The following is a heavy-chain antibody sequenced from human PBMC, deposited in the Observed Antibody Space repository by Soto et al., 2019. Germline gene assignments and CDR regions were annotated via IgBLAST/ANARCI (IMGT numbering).Heavy chain of an antibody. Sequence: EVQLLESGGGLVQPGGSLRLSCAAAGFTFSSYAMSWVRQAPGKGLEWVSAISGSGGSTYYADSVRGRVTISRDNSKNTVYLQVNSLRVEDTAVYYCAKDGGYSYCYPPRYYYGMDVWGQGTTVTVSS. CDR1: GFTFSSYA. D-gene: IGHD5-18*01. J-gene: IGHJ6*02. CDR2: ISGSGGST. CDR3: AKDGGYSYCYPPRYYYGMDV. V-gene: IGHV3-23*01.